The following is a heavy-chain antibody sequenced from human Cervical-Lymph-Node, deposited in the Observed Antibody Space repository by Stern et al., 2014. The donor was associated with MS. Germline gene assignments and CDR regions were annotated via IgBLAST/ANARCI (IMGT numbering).Heavy chain of an antibody. CDR3: TRGGARYYGMDA. V-gene: IGHV4-59*02. D-gene: IGHD3-10*01. J-gene: IGHJ6*02. CDR2: IYPRGST. Sequence: QVPLQESGPGLVKPSETLSLTCSVSGGSVSAYYWSWIRQPPGQGLERTGYIYPRGSTTYNPSFTIRLTMSIDTSKNQFSLRLSSVTAADTAVYYCTRGGARYYGMDAWGQGTTVTVSS. CDR1: GGSVSAYY.